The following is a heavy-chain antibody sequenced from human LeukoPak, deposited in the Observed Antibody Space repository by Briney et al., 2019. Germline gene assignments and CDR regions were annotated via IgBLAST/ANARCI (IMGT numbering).Heavy chain of an antibody. CDR2: IRSNGATA. CDR3: AGGQEFDDGVFDS. CDR1: GFSFSSFA. J-gene: IGHJ4*02. Sequence: GGSLRLSCAASGFSFSSFAMAWVRQAPGKGLEWVSTIRSNGATAYNADSVKGQFTISRDNSKNTVYLQMNSLRVEDTAIYYCAGGQEFDDGVFDSWGQGTLVTVSS. V-gene: IGHV3-23*01. D-gene: IGHD1-1*01.